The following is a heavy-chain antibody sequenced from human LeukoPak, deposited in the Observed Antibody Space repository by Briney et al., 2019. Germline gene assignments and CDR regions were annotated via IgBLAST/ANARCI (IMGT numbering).Heavy chain of an antibody. CDR3: VRLVGGDIDY. Sequence: SVKVSCKASGGTFSSYAISWVRQAPGQGLEWMGGIIPIVGTTNYAQMFQGRVTITADESTSTAYMELSSLRSEDTAVYYCVRLVGGDIDYWGQGTLVTVSS. CDR1: GGTFSSYA. CDR2: IIPIVGTT. J-gene: IGHJ4*02. D-gene: IGHD5-12*01. V-gene: IGHV1-69*13.